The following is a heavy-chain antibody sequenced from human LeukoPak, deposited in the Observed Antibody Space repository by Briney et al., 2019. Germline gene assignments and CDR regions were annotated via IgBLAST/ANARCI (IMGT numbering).Heavy chain of an antibody. CDR1: GFNLDDYG. CDR2: IKSDGSST. V-gene: IGHV3-74*01. CDR3: ARERMTALCFDL. D-gene: IGHD2-21*02. J-gene: IGHJ2*01. Sequence: HPGGSLRLSCAASGFNLDDYGMSWVRQAPGKGLVWVSRIKSDGSSTSYADSVKGRFTISRDNAKNTLYLQMNSLRAEDTAVYYCARERMTALCFDLWGRGTLVTVSS.